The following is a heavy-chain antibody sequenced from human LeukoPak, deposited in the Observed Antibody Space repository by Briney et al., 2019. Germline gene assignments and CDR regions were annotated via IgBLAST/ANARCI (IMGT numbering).Heavy chain of an antibody. J-gene: IGHJ4*02. CDR2: ISSSSSYI. CDR1: GFTFSSYS. CDR3: ARDGQYSSSSRRSRYFDY. V-gene: IGHV3-21*01. D-gene: IGHD6-6*01. Sequence: PGGSLRLSCAAPGFTFSSYSMNWVRQAPGKGLEWVSSISSSSSYIYYADSVKGRFTISRDNAKNSLYLQMNSLRAEDTAVYYCARDGQYSSSSRRSRYFDYWGQGTLVTVSS.